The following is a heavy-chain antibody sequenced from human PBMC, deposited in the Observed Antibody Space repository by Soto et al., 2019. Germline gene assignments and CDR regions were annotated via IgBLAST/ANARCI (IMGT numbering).Heavy chain of an antibody. J-gene: IGHJ4*02. CDR2: ISSNGGST. V-gene: IGHV3-64D*08. CDR3: VKDLVVATMAPPFDY. Sequence: GGSLRLSCSASGFTFSSYAMHWVRQAPGKGLEYVSAISSNGGSTYYADSVKGRFTISRDNSKNTLYLQMSSLRAEDTAVYYCVKDLVVATMAPPFDYWGQGTLVTVSS. CDR1: GFTFSSYA. D-gene: IGHD5-12*01.